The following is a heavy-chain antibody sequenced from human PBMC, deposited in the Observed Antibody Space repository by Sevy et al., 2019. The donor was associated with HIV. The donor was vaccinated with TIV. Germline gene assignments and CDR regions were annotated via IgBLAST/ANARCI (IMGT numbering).Heavy chain of an antibody. CDR1: GGSISSYY. J-gene: IGHJ4*02. Sequence: SETLSLTCTVSGGSISSYYWSWIRQPAGKGLEWIGRIYTSGSTNYNPSLKSRVTMSVDTSKNQFSLKLSSVTAADTAVYYCAREQCTNGVCYTDYWGQVTLVTVSS. CDR2: IYTSGST. D-gene: IGHD2-8*01. CDR3: AREQCTNGVCYTDY. V-gene: IGHV4-4*07.